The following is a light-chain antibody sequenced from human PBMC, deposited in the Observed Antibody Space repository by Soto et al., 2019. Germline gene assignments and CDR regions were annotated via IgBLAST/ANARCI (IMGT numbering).Light chain of an antibody. CDR3: QQANSFPPRGFT. CDR2: AAS. V-gene: IGKV1-6*01. Sequence: AIQMTQSPSSLSASVGDRVTITCRASQGIRNDLGWYQQKPGKAPKLLIYAASSLQSGVPSRFSGSGSGTDFTLTISSLQPEDFATYYCQQANSFPPRGFTFGPGTKVDIK. J-gene: IGKJ3*01. CDR1: QGIRND.